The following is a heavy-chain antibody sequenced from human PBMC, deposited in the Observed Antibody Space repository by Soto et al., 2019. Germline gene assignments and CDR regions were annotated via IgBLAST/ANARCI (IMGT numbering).Heavy chain of an antibody. J-gene: IGHJ6*03. CDR2: IYYSGST. CDR3: ARSPGSFGVVTKCYYYYYMDV. V-gene: IGHV4-59*08. Sequence: SETLSLTCTVSGGSIISYYWGWIRQPPGKGLEWIGYIYYSGSTNYNPSLKSRVTISVDTSKNQFSLKLSSVTAADTAVYYCARSPGSFGVVTKCYYYYYMDVWGKGTTVTVSS. CDR1: GGSIISYY. D-gene: IGHD3-3*01.